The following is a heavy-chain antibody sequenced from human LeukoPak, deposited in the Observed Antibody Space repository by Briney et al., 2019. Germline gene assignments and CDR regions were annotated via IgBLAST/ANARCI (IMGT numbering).Heavy chain of an antibody. D-gene: IGHD1-1*01. CDR1: GYAFTDYY. Sequence: ASVKVSCKASGYAFTDYYLHWVRQAPGQGLEWMGWIIPDSGDTNYAQKFQGRVIMTRDTSISTAYMELSGLRSDDTAAYYCARVAGGTSGTTLPRAFDIWGQGTMVTVSS. CDR2: IIPDSGDT. CDR3: ARVAGGTSGTTLPRAFDI. J-gene: IGHJ3*02. V-gene: IGHV1-2*02.